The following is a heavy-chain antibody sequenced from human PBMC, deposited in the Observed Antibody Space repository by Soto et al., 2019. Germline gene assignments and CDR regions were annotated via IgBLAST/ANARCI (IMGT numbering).Heavy chain of an antibody. Sequence: GGSLRLSCAGSGLTLSGYAMSWVRQAPGKGLEWVSAIRGSEGTTFYADSVKGRFTISRDDSKNTLSLQMNSLRAEDTALYYCEKPQVWKSEHVSHWGQGTLVTVSS. CDR1: GLTLSGYA. J-gene: IGHJ4*02. CDR3: EKPQVWKSEHVSH. CDR2: IRGSEGTT. V-gene: IGHV3-23*01. D-gene: IGHD3-16*01.